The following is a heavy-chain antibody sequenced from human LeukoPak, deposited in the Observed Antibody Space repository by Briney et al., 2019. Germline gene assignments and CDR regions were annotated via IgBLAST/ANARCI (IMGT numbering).Heavy chain of an antibody. V-gene: IGHV3-23*01. D-gene: IGHD5-12*01. Sequence: PGGSLRLSCAASGLTFGNAWMSWVRQAPGKGLDWVSSISDSGGTTYYADSVKGRFTISRDNSKNTLYLQMNSLRAEDTAVYYCAKDQVVPTHLFDYWGQGTLVTVSS. CDR2: ISDSGGTT. CDR3: AKDQVVPTHLFDY. J-gene: IGHJ4*02. CDR1: GLTFGNAW.